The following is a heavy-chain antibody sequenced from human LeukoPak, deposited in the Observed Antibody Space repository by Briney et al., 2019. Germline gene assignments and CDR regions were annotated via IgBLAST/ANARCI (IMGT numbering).Heavy chain of an antibody. V-gene: IGHV4-59*01. Sequence: SETLSLTCTVSSGSISSYYWTWIRQPPGKQLEWIGYIYYSGSTNYNPSLKSRVTISVDTPRDDFSLKLTSVTAADTAVYYCASFSGTSRFEYWGQGILVTVSS. CDR2: IYYSGST. J-gene: IGHJ4*02. CDR3: ASFSGTSRFEY. CDR1: SGSISSYY. D-gene: IGHD1-26*01.